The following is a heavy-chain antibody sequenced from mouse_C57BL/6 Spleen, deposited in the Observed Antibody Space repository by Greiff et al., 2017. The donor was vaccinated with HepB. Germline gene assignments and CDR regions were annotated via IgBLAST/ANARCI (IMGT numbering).Heavy chain of an antibody. CDR1: GYTFTEYT. J-gene: IGHJ1*03. CDR2: FYPGSGSI. Sequence: QVQLQQSGAELVKPGASVKLSCKASGYTFTEYTIHWVKQRSGQGLEWIGWFYPGSGSIKYNEKFKDKATLTADKSSSTVYMGLSRLTSEDSAVYFCARHEERYYYGSSTGYFDVWGTGTTVTVSS. V-gene: IGHV1-62-2*01. CDR3: ARHEERYYYGSSTGYFDV. D-gene: IGHD1-1*01.